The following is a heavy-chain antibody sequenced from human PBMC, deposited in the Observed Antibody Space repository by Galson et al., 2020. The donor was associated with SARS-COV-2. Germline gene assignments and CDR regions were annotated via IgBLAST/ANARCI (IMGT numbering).Heavy chain of an antibody. CDR2: IHYDGRS. CDR3: ARQITYSSSWDRGAYSDI. D-gene: IGHD6-13*01. J-gene: IGHJ4*02. V-gene: IGHV4-39*01. Sequence: KASKTLYLTVPVPGDSFSSRRHFWGWNRQPPGKGLEWICSIHYDGRSYYNPSLRSRVTISVDTSKNQFSLKLSSVTAADTAMHYCARQITYSSSWDRGAYSDIWGQGTLATVSS. CDR1: GDSFSSRRHF.